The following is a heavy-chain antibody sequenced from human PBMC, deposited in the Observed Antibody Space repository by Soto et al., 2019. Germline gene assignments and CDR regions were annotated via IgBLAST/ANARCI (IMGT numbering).Heavy chain of an antibody. CDR2: ISAFNGKT. V-gene: IGHV1-18*01. J-gene: IGHJ4*02. CDR3: ARGQGDNGYDLQIDH. CDR1: GYTFPNYG. D-gene: IGHD5-12*01. Sequence: ASVKVSCKASGYTFPNYGINWVRQAPGQGLEWMGWISAFNGKTIYAQRFQGKFTMTTDTSATIAYMALRSLESDDTAVYYCARGQGDNGYDLQIDHWGQGTLVPVSS.